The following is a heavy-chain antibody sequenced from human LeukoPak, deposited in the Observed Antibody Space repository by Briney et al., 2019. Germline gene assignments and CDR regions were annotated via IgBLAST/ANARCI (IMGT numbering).Heavy chain of an antibody. V-gene: IGHV1-69*13. CDR2: IIPIFGTA. D-gene: IGHD5-18*01. Sequence: ASVKVSCKASGGTFSSYAISWVRQAPGQGLEWMGGIIPIFGTANYAQKFQGRVTITADESTSTAYMELSSLRSEDTAVYYCAREGYSYGYNFDYWGQGTLVTVSS. CDR3: AREGYSYGYNFDY. J-gene: IGHJ4*02. CDR1: GGTFSSYA.